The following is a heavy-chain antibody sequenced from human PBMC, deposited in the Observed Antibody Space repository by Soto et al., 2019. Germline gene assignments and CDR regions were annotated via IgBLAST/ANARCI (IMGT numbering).Heavy chain of an antibody. CDR3: ARGVFPFLQWFDP. D-gene: IGHD2-21*01. CDR2: VYYSGST. Sequence: TSETLSLTCTVSGASVNSENYYWSWIRQPPGKGLEWIGYVYYSGSTNYNPSLKSRATISLDTYRNQFSLKMTSMTSADTAFYYCARGVFPFLQWFDPWGQGTLVTVSS. V-gene: IGHV4-61*01. J-gene: IGHJ5*02. CDR1: GASVNSENYY.